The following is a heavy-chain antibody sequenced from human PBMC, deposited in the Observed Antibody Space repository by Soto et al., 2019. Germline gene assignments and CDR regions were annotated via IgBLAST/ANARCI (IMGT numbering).Heavy chain of an antibody. D-gene: IGHD1-1*01. CDR2: IIPLIGIP. V-gene: IGHV1-69*02. Sequence: ASVKVSCKASGGTFSSYTISWVRQAPGQGLEWMGRIIPLIGIPVYAQKFQGRVTITADRSTSTAYMEVISLTSQDTAVYYGCFRDWKENFDSWG. CDR1: GGTFSSYT. CDR3: CFRDWKENFDS. J-gene: IGHJ4*01.